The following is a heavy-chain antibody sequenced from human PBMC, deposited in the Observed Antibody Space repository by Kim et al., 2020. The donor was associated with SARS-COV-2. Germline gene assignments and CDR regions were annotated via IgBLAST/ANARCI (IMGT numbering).Heavy chain of an antibody. CDR2: IYYSGST. J-gene: IGHJ6*02. V-gene: IGHV4-59*13. CDR3: ARAVAAAGSYYYYGMDV. D-gene: IGHD6-13*01. Sequence: SETLSLTYTVSGGSISSYYWSWIRQPPGKGLEWIGYIYYSGSTNYNPSLKSRVTISVDTSKNQFSLKLSSVTAADTAVYYCARAVAAAGSYYYYGMDVWGPGTTVTVSS. CDR1: GGSISSYY.